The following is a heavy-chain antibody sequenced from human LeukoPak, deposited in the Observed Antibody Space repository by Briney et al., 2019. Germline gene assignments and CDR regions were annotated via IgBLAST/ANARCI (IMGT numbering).Heavy chain of an antibody. CDR2: THYSGST. D-gene: IGHD2-2*01. J-gene: IGHJ6*02. V-gene: IGHV4-59*12. Sequence: SETLSLTCTVSGGSISSSYWSWIRQPPGKGLEWIGYTHYSGSTNYNPSLKSRATISVDMSKNQFSLKLSSVTAADTAVYYCARDFTLSDCSSTSCYLFPLYYYYYYGMDVWGQGTTVTVSS. CDR3: ARDFTLSDCSSTSCYLFPLYYYYYYGMDV. CDR1: GGSISSSY.